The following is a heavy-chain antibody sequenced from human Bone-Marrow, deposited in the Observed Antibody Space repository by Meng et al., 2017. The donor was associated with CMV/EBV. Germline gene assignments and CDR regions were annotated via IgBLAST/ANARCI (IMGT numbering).Heavy chain of an antibody. Sequence: GESLKISCAASGFTFSSYWMSWVRHAPGKGLEWVANIKQDGSEKFYVDSVKGRFTISRDNADNSLYLQMKSLRAEDTAVYYCARGGGYYIHWGQGTLVTVSS. CDR2: IKQDGSEK. CDR1: GFTFSSYW. J-gene: IGHJ4*02. CDR3: ARGGGYYIH. V-gene: IGHV3-7*01. D-gene: IGHD1-26*01.